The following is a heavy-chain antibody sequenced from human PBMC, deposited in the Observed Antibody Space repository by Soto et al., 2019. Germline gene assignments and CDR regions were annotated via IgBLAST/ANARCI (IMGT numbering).Heavy chain of an antibody. J-gene: IGHJ4*02. V-gene: IGHV5-51*01. CDR3: ARHYASGRAWDY. CDR1: GYDFSSYW. Sequence: GKSLKISCQISGYDFSSYWIGWVRQMPGKGLEWMGIISPGDSETKYSPSFQGQVTMSADKSINTAYLQWSSLKASDTAMYYCARHYASGRAWDYWGRGTLVTVSS. CDR2: ISPGDSET. D-gene: IGHD3-10*01.